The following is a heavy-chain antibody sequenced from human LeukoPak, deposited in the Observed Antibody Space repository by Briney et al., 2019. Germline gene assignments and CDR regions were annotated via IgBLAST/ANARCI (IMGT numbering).Heavy chain of an antibody. CDR2: ISSSSSYT. D-gene: IGHD3-10*01. CDR1: GFTFSDYA. Sequence: RSGGSLRLSCAASGFTFSDYAMTWIRQAPGKGLEWVSYISSSSSYTNYADSVKGRFTISRDNAKNSLYLQMNSLRAEDTAVYYCARDWVGVSSHGGSDYWGQGTLVTVSS. J-gene: IGHJ4*02. V-gene: IGHV3-11*05. CDR3: ARDWVGVSSHGGSDY.